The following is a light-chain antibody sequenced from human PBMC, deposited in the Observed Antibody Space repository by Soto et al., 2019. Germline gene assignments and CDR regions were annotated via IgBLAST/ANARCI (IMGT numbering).Light chain of an antibody. J-gene: IGKJ1*01. CDR1: QDISND. Sequence: AIQMTQSPSSLSASVGDRVTITCRTSQDISNDLDWYQQKPGKAPKLLIYAASRLQSGVPSRFSGSGSGTDFALTISSLQPEDFATYYCLQDYNYPRTFDQGTKVEIK. V-gene: IGKV1-6*01. CDR3: LQDYNYPRT. CDR2: AAS.